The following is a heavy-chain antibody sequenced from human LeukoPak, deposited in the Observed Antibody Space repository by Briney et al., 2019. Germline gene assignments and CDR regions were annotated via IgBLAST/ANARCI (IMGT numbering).Heavy chain of an antibody. CDR3: TTTIAVAGIPNDY. D-gene: IGHD6-19*01. V-gene: IGHV3-15*01. CDR2: IKSKTDGGTT. Sequence: GGSLRLSCAASGFTFSNAWMSWVRQAPAKGLEWVGRIKSKTDGGTTDYAAPVKGRFTISRDDSKNTLYLQMNSLKTEDTAVYYCTTTIAVAGIPNDYWGQGTLVTVSS. CDR1: GFTFSNAW. J-gene: IGHJ4*02.